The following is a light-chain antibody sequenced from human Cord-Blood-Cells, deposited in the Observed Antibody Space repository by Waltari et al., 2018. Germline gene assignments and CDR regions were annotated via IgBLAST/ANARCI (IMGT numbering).Light chain of an antibody. V-gene: IGKV4-1*01. Sequence: DIVMNQSPDSLAVSLGERATINCKSSQSVLYSSNNKNYLAWYQQKPGQPPKLLIYWASTRESGVPDRFSGSGSGTDFTLTISSLQAEDVAVYYCQQYYTLFTFGPGTKVDIK. CDR2: WAS. J-gene: IGKJ3*01. CDR1: QSVLYSSNNKNY. CDR3: QQYYTLFT.